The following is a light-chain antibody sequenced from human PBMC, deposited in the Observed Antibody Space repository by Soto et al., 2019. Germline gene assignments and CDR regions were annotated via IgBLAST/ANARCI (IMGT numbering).Light chain of an antibody. CDR2: AAS. V-gene: IGKV1-17*01. CDR1: QGIRKD. Sequence: DIQMTQSPSSLSASVGDRVTITCRASQGIRKDLGWYQQKPGKATKRLIYAASSLQSEVPSRFSGSGSRSEFTPTIIRLQPKDYANYFCLMKNSYPITFGGGTKVEIK. J-gene: IGKJ4*01. CDR3: LMKNSYPIT.